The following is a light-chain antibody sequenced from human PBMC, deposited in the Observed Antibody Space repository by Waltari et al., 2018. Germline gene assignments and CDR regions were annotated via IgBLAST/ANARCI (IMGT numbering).Light chain of an antibody. Sequence: WYKQDTGNAPKLIIYGVNKRPSGVPGRFSGSKSGNTASPIVAGLKGDDEADYYGSSYAGDNILILGGGTKLTV. CDR3: SSYAGDNILI. CDR2: GVN. V-gene: IGLV2-8*01. J-gene: IGLJ2*01.